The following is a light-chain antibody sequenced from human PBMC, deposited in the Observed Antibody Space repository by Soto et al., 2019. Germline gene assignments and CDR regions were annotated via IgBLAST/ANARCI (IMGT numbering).Light chain of an antibody. CDR3: AAWDDSLSGPYV. Sequence: QSVLTQPPSASGTPGQRVTISCSGSSSNIAWYQQLPGTSPKLLIYRNNQRPSGVPDRFSGSKSGTSASLAISGLRPEDEADYYCAAWDDSLSGPYVFGTGTKLTVL. V-gene: IGLV1-47*01. CDR2: RNN. CDR1: SSNIA. J-gene: IGLJ1*01.